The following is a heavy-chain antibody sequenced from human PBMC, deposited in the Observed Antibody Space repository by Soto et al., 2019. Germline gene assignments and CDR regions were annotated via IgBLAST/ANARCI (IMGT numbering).Heavy chain of an antibody. CDR1: GGSISSGGYS. V-gene: IGHV4-30-2*01. CDR3: ARVVVPRPIWGYNRCDP. Sequence: SETLSLTCAVSGGSISSGGYSWSWIRQPPGKGLEWIGYIYHSGSTFYNPSLKSRVTISIDKSKNQFSLKLSSVTAADTAVYYCARVVVPRPIWGYNRCDPWGQGTLGTV. J-gene: IGHJ5*02. CDR2: IYHSGST. D-gene: IGHD3-16*01.